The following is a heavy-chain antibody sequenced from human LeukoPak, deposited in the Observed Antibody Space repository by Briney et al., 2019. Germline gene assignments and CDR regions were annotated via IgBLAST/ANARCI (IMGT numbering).Heavy chain of an antibody. V-gene: IGHV3-53*01. CDR3: ARDNSPDYGSGSYYDC. CDR2: IYSGGST. CDR1: GFTVSSNY. J-gene: IGHJ4*02. Sequence: GGSLRLSCAASGFTVSSNYMSWVRQAPGKGLEWVSVIYSGGSTYYADSVKGRFTISRDNSKNTLYLQMNSLRDEDTAVYYCARDNSPDYGSGSYYDCWGQGTLVTVSS. D-gene: IGHD3-10*01.